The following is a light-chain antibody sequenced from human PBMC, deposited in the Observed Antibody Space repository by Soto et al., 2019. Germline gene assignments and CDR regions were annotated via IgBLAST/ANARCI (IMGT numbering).Light chain of an antibody. CDR3: QQYKNWTRT. CDR2: GAS. Sequence: IVLTQSPATLSVSPGERATLSCRASQSFXSNLGWYQQKPGQAPRLLXYGASTRATGIPARLSGSGSGTEFTLTISSLQSEDFAVYYCQQYKNWTRTFGQGTKVDIK. V-gene: IGKV3-15*01. CDR1: QSFXSN. J-gene: IGKJ1*01.